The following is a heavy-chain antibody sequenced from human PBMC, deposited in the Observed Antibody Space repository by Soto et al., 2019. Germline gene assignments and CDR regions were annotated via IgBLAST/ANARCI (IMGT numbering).Heavy chain of an antibody. CDR1: GFTFSDYS. D-gene: IGHD3-10*01. Sequence: EVQLVESGGGLVQPGGSLRLSCAVSGFTFSDYSMNWVRQAPGKGLEWVSYISSGSGTIYYADSVKGRFTISRDNAKNSLYLQMNSLRAEDTAVYYCARTYDASGSRRRLWGAEILSYRYYMDVRGKGTTVTVSS. J-gene: IGHJ6*03. V-gene: IGHV3-48*01. CDR2: ISSGSGTI. CDR3: ARTYDASGSRRRLWGAEILSYRYYMDV.